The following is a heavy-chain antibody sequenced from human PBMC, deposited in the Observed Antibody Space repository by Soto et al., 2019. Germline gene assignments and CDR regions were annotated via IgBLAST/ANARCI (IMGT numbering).Heavy chain of an antibody. V-gene: IGHV3-30-3*01. Sequence: QVQLVESGGGVVQPGRSLRLSCAASGFTFSSYAMHWVRKAPGKGLEWVAVISYDGSNKYYADSVKGRFTISRDNSKNTLYLQMNSLRTEDTAVYYCARKTGTSYYFDYWGQGTLVTVSS. CDR1: GFTFSSYA. CDR2: ISYDGSNK. D-gene: IGHD1-1*01. CDR3: ARKTGTSYYFDY. J-gene: IGHJ4*02.